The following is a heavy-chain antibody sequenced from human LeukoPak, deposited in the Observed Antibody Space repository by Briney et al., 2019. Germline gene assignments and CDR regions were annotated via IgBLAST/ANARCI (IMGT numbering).Heavy chain of an antibody. J-gene: IGHJ4*02. CDR1: GFTFSSYG. CDR2: IWYDGSNK. CDR3: ARERVWFGKLHQYYFDY. D-gene: IGHD3-10*01. V-gene: IGHV3-33*01. Sequence: GGSLRLSCAASGFTFSSYGMHWVRQAPGKGLEWVAVIWYDGSNKYYADSVKGRFTISRDNSKNTLYLQMNSLRAEDTAVYYCARERVWFGKLHQYYFDYWGQGTLVTVSS.